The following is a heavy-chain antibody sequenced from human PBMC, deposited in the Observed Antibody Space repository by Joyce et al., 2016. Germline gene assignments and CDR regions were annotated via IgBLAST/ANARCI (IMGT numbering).Heavy chain of an antibody. J-gene: IGHJ5*02. CDR3: ARVSRAAAGTRSWFDP. D-gene: IGHD6-13*01. Sequence: EVQLVEFGGGLVKPGGSLRLSCAASGFTFSSFSMNWVRQAPGKGLEWVSSISSSGTYIYYADSLKGRFTISRDNTKNSLYLQMNSLRAEDTAVYYCARVSRAAAGTRSWFDPWGQGTLVTVSS. CDR2: ISSSGTYI. V-gene: IGHV3-21*02. CDR1: GFTFSSFS.